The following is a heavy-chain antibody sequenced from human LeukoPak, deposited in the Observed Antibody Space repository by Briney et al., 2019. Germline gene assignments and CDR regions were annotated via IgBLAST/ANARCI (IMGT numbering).Heavy chain of an antibody. D-gene: IGHD6-13*01. CDR2: IGGSGGST. Sequence: GGSLRLSCAASGFTFSSYAMSWVRQAPGKGLEWVSSIGGSGGSTYYAGSVKGRFTTSRDNSKNTLYLQMNSLRAEDTAVYYCAKVETAAAATLRGFDYWGQGTLVTVSS. CDR3: AKVETAAAATLRGFDY. V-gene: IGHV3-23*01. J-gene: IGHJ4*02. CDR1: GFTFSSYA.